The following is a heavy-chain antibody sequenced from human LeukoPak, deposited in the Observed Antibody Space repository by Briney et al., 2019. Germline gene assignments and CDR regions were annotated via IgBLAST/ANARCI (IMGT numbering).Heavy chain of an antibody. CDR1: GGSISSYY. CDR2: IYTSGST. D-gene: IGHD6-6*01. J-gene: IGHJ3*02. CDR3: ARDRKSSSSVDAFDI. Sequence: SETLSLTCTVSGGSISSYYWSWIRQPAGKGLEWIWRIYTSGSTNYNPSLKSRVTISVDKSKNQFFLKLSSVTAADTAVYYCARDRKSSSSVDAFDIWGQGTMVTVSS. V-gene: IGHV4-4*07.